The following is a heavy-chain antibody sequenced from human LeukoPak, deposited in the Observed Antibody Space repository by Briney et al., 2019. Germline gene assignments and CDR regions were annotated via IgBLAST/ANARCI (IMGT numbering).Heavy chain of an antibody. Sequence: SETLSLTCVVSGYSISSGYYWGWIRPPPGKGLEWIGRIYTTGSTYYNHFLKSRVTMAVDTSKNKFSLRLSSVTAADTAVYYCARDGFYDSSGYYYNWVFDYWGQGTLVTVSS. CDR2: IYTTGST. CDR3: ARDGFYDSSGYYYNWVFDY. J-gene: IGHJ4*02. D-gene: IGHD3-22*01. V-gene: IGHV4-38-2*02. CDR1: GYSISSGYY.